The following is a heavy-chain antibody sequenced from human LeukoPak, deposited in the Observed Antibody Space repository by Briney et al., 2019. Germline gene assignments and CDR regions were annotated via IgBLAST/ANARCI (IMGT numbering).Heavy chain of an antibody. J-gene: IGHJ4*01. V-gene: IGHV3-23*01. Sequence: SGGSLRLSCAASGFTFSSYAMSWVRQAPGKGLEWVSAISGSGGSTYYADSVKGRFTISRDNSKNTLYLQMNSLRAEDTAVYYCAKDLGGSSSPFDYWGHRTLVTASS. CDR1: GFTFSSYA. CDR3: AKDLGGSSSPFDY. D-gene: IGHD6-6*01. CDR2: ISGSGGST.